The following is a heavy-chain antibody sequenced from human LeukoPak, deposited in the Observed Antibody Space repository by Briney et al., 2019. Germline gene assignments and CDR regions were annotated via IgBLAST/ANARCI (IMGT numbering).Heavy chain of an antibody. D-gene: IGHD3-10*01. V-gene: IGHV4-39*07. Sequence: SETLSLTCNVSGDSISRSRHFWAWIRQSPGRGLEWIGYIYNSGSTYYNPSLKSRVTISVDTSKNQFSLKLSSVTAADTAVYYCAREETSLWFGELLSKLDYWGQGTLVTVSS. CDR2: IYNSGST. CDR1: GDSISRSRHF. J-gene: IGHJ4*02. CDR3: AREETSLWFGELLSKLDY.